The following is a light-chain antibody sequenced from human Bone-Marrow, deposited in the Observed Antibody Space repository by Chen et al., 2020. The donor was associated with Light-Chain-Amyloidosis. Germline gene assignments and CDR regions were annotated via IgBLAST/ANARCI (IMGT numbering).Light chain of an antibody. CDR3: QVWDRSSDRPV. CDR1: NVGTTI. CDR2: DDS. J-gene: IGLJ3*02. V-gene: IGLV3-21*02. Sequence: SYVLTQPPSVSVAPGQPAPIACGGTNVGTTIVHWYKQTPGHAPLLFVNDDSDRPAGIPERLCGSDSGNTATLTISRVEAGEEADYYCQVWDRSSDRPVFGGGTKLTVL.